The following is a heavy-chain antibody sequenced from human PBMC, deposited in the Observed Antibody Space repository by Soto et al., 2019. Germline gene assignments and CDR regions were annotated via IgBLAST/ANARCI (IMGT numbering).Heavy chain of an antibody. Sequence: QVQLVESGGGVVQPGRSLRLSCAASGFSFSTYGMHWVRQAPGKGLEWVAVISYDGSNEYYADSVKGRFTISRDNSKNTXXLQMNSLRAEDTAGYYCAKDRGIAGVIAVVGLFDYWGQGILVTVSS. V-gene: IGHV3-30*18. CDR3: AKDRGIAGVIAVVGLFDY. D-gene: IGHD6-13*01. J-gene: IGHJ4*02. CDR1: GFSFSTYG. CDR2: ISYDGSNE.